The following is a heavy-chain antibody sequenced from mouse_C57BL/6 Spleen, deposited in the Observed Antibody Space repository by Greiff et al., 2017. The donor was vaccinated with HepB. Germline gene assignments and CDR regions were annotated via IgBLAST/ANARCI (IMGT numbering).Heavy chain of an antibody. V-gene: IGHV1-82*01. Sequence: QVQLQQSGPELVKPGASVKISCKASGYAFSSSWMNRVKQRPGKGLEWIGRIYPGDGDTNYNGKFKGKATLTADKSSSTAYMQLSSLTSEDSAVYFCARFYYGNFWGQGTTLTVSS. D-gene: IGHD2-1*01. CDR2: IYPGDGDT. CDR3: ARFYYGNF. CDR1: GYAFSSSW. J-gene: IGHJ2*01.